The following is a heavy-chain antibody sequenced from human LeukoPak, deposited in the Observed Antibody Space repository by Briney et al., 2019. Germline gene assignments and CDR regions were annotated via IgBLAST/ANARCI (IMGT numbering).Heavy chain of an antibody. V-gene: IGHV3-21*04. J-gene: IGHJ4*02. CDR3: ARGRYSSSSSPFDY. Sequence: GGSLRLSCEVSGSTVRSESMNWVRQAPGKGLEWVSYISRSGTVIFYADSVKGRFTISRDNAKNSLYLQMNSLRAEDMALYYCARGRYSSSSSPFDYWGQGTLVTVSS. CDR2: ISRSGTVI. D-gene: IGHD6-6*01. CDR1: GSTVRSES.